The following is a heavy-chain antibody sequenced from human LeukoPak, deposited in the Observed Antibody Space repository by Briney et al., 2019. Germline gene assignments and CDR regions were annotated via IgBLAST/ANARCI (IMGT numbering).Heavy chain of an antibody. Sequence: RSSETLSLTCTVSGGSFSSSSYNWAWIRQPPGKGLEWIGSIDYSGSTYYNPSLKSRVSISVDTSKDHFSLKLSSVTAADTAVYYCARPPGIAAAWFDPWGQGTLVTVSS. V-gene: IGHV4-39*02. CDR3: ARPPGIAAAWFDP. CDR2: IDYSGST. J-gene: IGHJ5*02. D-gene: IGHD6-13*01. CDR1: GGSFSSSSYN.